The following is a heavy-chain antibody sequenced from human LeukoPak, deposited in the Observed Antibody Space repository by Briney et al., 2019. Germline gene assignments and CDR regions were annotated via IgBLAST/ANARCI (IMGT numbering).Heavy chain of an antibody. Sequence: GGSLRLSCAASGFTFSSYGMNWVRQAPGKGLEWVSTISGSGAGTYYADSVKGRFTISRDNSKNTLYLQMNSLRAEDTAVYYCARDGTTVTTGGWFDPWGQGTLVTVSS. CDR2: ISGSGAGT. V-gene: IGHV3-23*01. D-gene: IGHD4-11*01. CDR1: GFTFSSYG. CDR3: ARDGTTVTTGGWFDP. J-gene: IGHJ5*02.